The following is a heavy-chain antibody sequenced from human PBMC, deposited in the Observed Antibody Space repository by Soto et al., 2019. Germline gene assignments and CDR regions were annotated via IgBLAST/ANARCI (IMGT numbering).Heavy chain of an antibody. CDR1: GFTVSSNF. D-gene: IGHD1-26*01. CDR3: ATPGRVGVNLDY. V-gene: IGHV3-53*02. J-gene: IGHJ4*02. Sequence: EVQLVETGGGLIQPGGSLRLSCAASGFTVSSNFISWVRQAPGKGLEWVSVIHSDGSTYYADSVKGRFTISRDNSKNTLHLQMNSLRAEDTAVYYCATPGRVGVNLDYWGQGTLVTVSS. CDR2: IHSDGST.